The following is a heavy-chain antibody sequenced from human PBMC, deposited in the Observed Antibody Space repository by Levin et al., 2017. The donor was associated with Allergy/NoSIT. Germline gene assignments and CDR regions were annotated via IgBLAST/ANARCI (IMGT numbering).Heavy chain of an antibody. CDR2: TYYRSKWYN. CDR3: ARAALEALWFGAAHGYYFDY. CDR1: GDSVSSNSAA. V-gene: IGHV6-1*01. J-gene: IGHJ4*02. Sequence: SETLSLTCAISGDSVSSNSAAWNWIRQSPSRGLEWLGRTYYRSKWYNDYAVSVKSRITINPDTSKNQFSLQLNSVTPEDTAVYYCARAALEALWFGAAHGYYFDYWGQGTLVTVSS. D-gene: IGHD3-10*01.